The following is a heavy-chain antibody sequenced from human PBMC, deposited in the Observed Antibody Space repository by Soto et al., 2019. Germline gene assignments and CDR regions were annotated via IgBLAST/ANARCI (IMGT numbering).Heavy chain of an antibody. CDR3: ARSGVICSSTSCYLPYYYYGMDV. J-gene: IGHJ6*02. Sequence: ASVKVSCKASGYTFTSYAMHWVRQAPGQRLEWMGWINAGNGNTKYSQKFQGRVTITRDTSASTAYMELSSLRSEDTAVYYCARSGVICSSTSCYLPYYYYGMDVWGQGTTVTVSS. V-gene: IGHV1-3*01. CDR2: INAGNGNT. D-gene: IGHD2-2*01. CDR1: GYTFTSYA.